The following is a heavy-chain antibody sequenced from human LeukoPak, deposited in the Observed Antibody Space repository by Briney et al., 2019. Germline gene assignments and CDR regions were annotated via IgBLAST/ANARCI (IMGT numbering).Heavy chain of an antibody. CDR2: INHSGST. D-gene: IGHD3-10*01. V-gene: IGHV4-34*01. CDR1: GGSFSGYY. CDR3: AREGLGSGSYSGLYDY. Sequence: SETLSLTCAVYGGSFSGYYWSWIRQPPGKGLEWIGEINHSGSTNYNPSLKSRVTISVDTSKNQFSLKLSSVTAADTAVYYCAREGLGSGSYSGLYDYWGQGTLVTVSS. J-gene: IGHJ4*02.